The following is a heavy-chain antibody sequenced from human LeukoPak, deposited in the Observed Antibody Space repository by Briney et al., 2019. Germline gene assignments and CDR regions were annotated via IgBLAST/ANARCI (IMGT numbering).Heavy chain of an antibody. V-gene: IGHV3-30*04. J-gene: IGHJ4*02. Sequence: GGSLRLSCAASRFTFSSYAMHWVRQAPGKGLEWVAFISYDGSNEYYADSVKGRSTISRDNSKNTLYLQMNSLRAEDTAVYYCASEFYGSGSYYEEFDYWGQGTLVTVSS. CDR3: ASEFYGSGSYYEEFDY. CDR1: RFTFSSYA. D-gene: IGHD3-10*01. CDR2: ISYDGSNE.